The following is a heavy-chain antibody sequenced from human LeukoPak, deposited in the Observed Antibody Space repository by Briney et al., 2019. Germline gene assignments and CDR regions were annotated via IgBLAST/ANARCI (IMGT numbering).Heavy chain of an antibody. Sequence: PGESLKISCKGSGYNFATHWIGWVRQMPGKGLEWMGIIYPGDSETRYSPSFEGQVTISADRSITTAYLHWSSLKAADTAIYYCATKDIEGSLAAFENSWGQGTPVTVSP. J-gene: IGHJ4*02. CDR3: ATKDIEGSLAAFENS. D-gene: IGHD5-12*01. CDR2: IYPGDSET. V-gene: IGHV5-51*01. CDR1: GYNFATHW.